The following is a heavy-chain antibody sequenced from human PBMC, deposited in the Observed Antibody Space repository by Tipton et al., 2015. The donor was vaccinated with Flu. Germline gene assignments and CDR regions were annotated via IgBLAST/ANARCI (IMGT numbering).Heavy chain of an antibody. J-gene: IGHJ4*02. CDR2: VHSGGAT. CDR1: GAFISTDNYY. D-gene: IGHD3-22*01. V-gene: IGHV4-39*02. Sequence: TLSLTCTVTGAFISTDNYYWGWIRQPPGRELEWIGSVHSGGATDYNASLKSRVSISVDASKNHFSLKLTSVTASDTAVYFCASYYYDSSGPIIDYWGQGTLVTVSS. CDR3: ASYYYDSSGPIIDY.